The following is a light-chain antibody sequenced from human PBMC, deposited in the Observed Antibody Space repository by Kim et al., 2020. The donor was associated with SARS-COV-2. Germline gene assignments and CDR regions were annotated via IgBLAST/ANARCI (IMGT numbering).Light chain of an antibody. CDR1: VLAKKY. Sequence: PGQTARITCSGDVLAKKYARWFQQKPGQAPVLVIYKDNERPSGIPERFSGSSSGTTVTLTISGAQVEDEADYFCYSAADNNLGVFGTGTKVTVL. CDR3: YSAADNNLGV. J-gene: IGLJ1*01. V-gene: IGLV3-27*01. CDR2: KDN.